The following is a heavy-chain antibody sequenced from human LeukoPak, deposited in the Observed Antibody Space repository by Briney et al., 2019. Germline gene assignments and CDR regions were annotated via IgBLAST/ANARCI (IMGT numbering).Heavy chain of an antibody. CDR1: GGTFSSYA. CDR3: ASAGPLLWFGEAWFDP. V-gene: IGHV1-69*06. D-gene: IGHD3-10*01. CDR2: IIPIFGTA. J-gene: IGHJ5*02. Sequence: VASVKVSCKASGGTFSSYAISWVRQAPGQGLEWMGGIIPIFGTANYAQKFQGRVAITADKSTSTAYMELSSLRSEDTAVYYCASAGPLLWFGEAWFDPWGQGTLVTVSS.